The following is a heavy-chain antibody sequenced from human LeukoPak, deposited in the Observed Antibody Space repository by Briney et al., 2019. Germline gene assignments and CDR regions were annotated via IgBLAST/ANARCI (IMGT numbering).Heavy chain of an antibody. D-gene: IGHD3-10*01. CDR1: GGSFSGYY. V-gene: IGHV4-34*01. CDR2: INHSGST. Sequence: SETLSLTCAVYGGSFSGYYWSWIRQPPGKGLEWIGEINHSGSTNYNPSLKSRVTISVDTSKNQFSLKLSSVTAADTAVYYCARGARKEVYYYGSGSYYPYDYWGQGTLVTVSS. J-gene: IGHJ4*02. CDR3: ARGARKEVYYYGSGSYYPYDY.